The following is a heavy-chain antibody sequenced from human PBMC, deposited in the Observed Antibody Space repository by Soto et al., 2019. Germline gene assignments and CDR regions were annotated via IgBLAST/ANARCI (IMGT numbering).Heavy chain of an antibody. J-gene: IGHJ6*02. D-gene: IGHD3-3*01. CDR2: IIPIFGTA. Sequence: GASVKVSCKASGGTFSSYAISWVRQAPGQGLEWMGGIIPIFGTANYAQKFQGRVTITADESTSTAYMELSSLRSEDTAVYYCARGGYDDFWSGYLAYYYGMDVWGRGTTVTVSS. CDR1: GGTFSSYA. V-gene: IGHV1-69*13. CDR3: ARGGYDDFWSGYLAYYYGMDV.